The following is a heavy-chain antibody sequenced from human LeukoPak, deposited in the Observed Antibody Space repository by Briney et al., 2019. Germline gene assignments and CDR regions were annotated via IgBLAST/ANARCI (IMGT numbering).Heavy chain of an antibody. CDR2: ISGSGGST. V-gene: IGHV3-23*01. J-gene: IGHJ4*02. D-gene: IGHD2-15*01. Sequence: GGSLRLSCAASGFTFSIYAMSWVRQAPGKGLEWVSAISGSGGSTYYADSVKGRFTISRDNSKNTLYLQMNSLRAEDTAVYYCAKSSGLLPYYFDCWGRGTLVTVSS. CDR3: AKSSGLLPYYFDC. CDR1: GFTFSIYA.